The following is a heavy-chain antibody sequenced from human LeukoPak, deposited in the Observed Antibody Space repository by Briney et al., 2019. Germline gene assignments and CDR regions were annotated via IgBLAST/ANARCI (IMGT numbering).Heavy chain of an antibody. CDR2: IKQDGSEK. CDR3: GRFTRSGDSVY. J-gene: IGHJ4*02. CDR1: GFTFSSYW. V-gene: IGHV3-7*04. Sequence: GGSLRLSCAASGFTFSSYWMSWVRQAPGKGLEWVANIKQDGSEKQYVDSVKGRFAISRDNAENSLYLQMNSLKAEDTAVYYCGRFTRSGDSVYWGQGILVTVSS. D-gene: IGHD7-27*01.